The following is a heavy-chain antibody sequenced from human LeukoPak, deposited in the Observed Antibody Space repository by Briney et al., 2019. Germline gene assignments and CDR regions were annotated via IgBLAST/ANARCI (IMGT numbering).Heavy chain of an antibody. CDR3: ARDAGLPPDYLGGRIPVGGSDRTNWFDP. D-gene: IGHD1-26*01. CDR1: GGSISSYY. CDR2: IYTSGST. Sequence: SETLSLTCTVSGGSISSYYWSWIRQPAGKGLEWIGRIYTSGSTNYNPSLKSRVTMSVDTSKNQFSLKLSSVTAADTAVYYCARDAGLPPDYLGGRIPVGGSDRTNWFDPWGQGTLVTVSS. V-gene: IGHV4-4*07. J-gene: IGHJ5*02.